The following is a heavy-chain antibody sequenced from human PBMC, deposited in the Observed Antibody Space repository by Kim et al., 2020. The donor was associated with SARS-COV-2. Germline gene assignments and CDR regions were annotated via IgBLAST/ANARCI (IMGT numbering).Heavy chain of an antibody. CDR1: GGSISSSSYY. Sequence: SETLSLTCTVSGGSISSSSYYWGWIRQPPGKGLEWIGSIYYSGSTYYNPSLKSRVTISVDTSKNQFSLKLSSVTAADTAVYYCAREDYDYVWGSYRHNYFDYWGQGTLVTVSS. CDR2: IYYSGST. V-gene: IGHV4-39*07. J-gene: IGHJ4*02. D-gene: IGHD3-16*02. CDR3: AREDYDYVWGSYRHNYFDY.